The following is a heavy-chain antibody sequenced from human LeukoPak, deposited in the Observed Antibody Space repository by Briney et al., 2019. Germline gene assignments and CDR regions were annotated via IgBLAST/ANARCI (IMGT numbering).Heavy chain of an antibody. CDR1: GFIFSNYD. CDR2: ISGSGRST. J-gene: IGHJ4*02. Sequence: GGSLRLSCVASGFIFSNYDMRWVRQAPGKGLEWVSSISGSGRSTYYAESVKGRFTISRDNSKNTLDLHMYSLRAEDTAVYYCARVDTSHLRYFDSWGQGTLVTVSS. D-gene: IGHD3-16*01. V-gene: IGHV3-23*01. CDR3: ARVDTSHLRYFDS.